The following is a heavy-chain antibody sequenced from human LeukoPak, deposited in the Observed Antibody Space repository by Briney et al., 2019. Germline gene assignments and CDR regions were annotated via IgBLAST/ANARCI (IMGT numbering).Heavy chain of an antibody. CDR3: ARVTSVAGVEYYLDY. CDR1: GFTFSSYA. D-gene: IGHD6-19*01. CDR2: ISYDGSNK. J-gene: IGHJ4*02. Sequence: GGSLRLSCAASGFTFSSYAMHWVRQAPGKGLEWVAVISYDGSNKYYADSVKGRFTISRDNSKNTLYLQMNSLRAEDTAVYYCARVTSVAGVEYYLDYWGQGTLVTVSS. V-gene: IGHV3-30*04.